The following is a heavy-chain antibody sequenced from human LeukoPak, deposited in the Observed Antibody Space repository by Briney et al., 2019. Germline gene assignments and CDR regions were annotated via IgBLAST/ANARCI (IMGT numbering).Heavy chain of an antibody. CDR3: AKDGKALRWGVSLYDSSGYYFDY. CDR1: GFTFDDYA. D-gene: IGHD3-22*01. CDR2: ISWNSGSI. J-gene: IGHJ4*02. V-gene: IGHV3-9*01. Sequence: PGRSLRLSCAASGFTFDDYAMHWVRQAPGKGLEWVSGISWNSGSIGYADSVKGRFTISRDNAKNSLYLQMNSLRAEDTALYYCAKDGKALRWGVSLYDSSGYYFDYWGQGTLVTVSS.